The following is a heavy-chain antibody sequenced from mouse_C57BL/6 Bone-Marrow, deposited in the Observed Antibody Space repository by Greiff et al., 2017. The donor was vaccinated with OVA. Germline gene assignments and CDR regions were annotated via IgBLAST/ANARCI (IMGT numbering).Heavy chain of an antibody. CDR2: ISSGGSYT. J-gene: IGHJ1*03. Sequence: EVHLVESGGDLVKPGGSLKLSCAASGFTFSSYGMSWVRQTPDKRLEWVATISSGGSYTYYPDSVKGRFTISRDNAKNTLYLQMSSLKSEDTAMYYCARHLSNYYGSSYHWYFDVWGTGTTVTVSS. CDR1: GFTFSSYG. D-gene: IGHD1-1*01. CDR3: ARHLSNYYGSSYHWYFDV. V-gene: IGHV5-6*01.